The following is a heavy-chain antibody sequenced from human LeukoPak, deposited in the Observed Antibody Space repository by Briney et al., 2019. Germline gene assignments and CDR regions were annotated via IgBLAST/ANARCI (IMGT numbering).Heavy chain of an antibody. CDR1: GDSISSYY. CDR3: ARDPQTTYYMDV. J-gene: IGHJ6*03. D-gene: IGHD1-1*01. Sequence: SGTLSLTCTVSGDSISSYYWSWIRQPAGKGLEWIGRIYTSGSTSYNPSLKSRVTMSVDTSKNQFSLKLSSVTAADTAVYYCARDPQTTYYMDVWGKGTTVTVSS. V-gene: IGHV4-4*07. CDR2: IYTSGST.